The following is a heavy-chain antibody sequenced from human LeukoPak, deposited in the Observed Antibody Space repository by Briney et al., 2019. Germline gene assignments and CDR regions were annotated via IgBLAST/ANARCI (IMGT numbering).Heavy chain of an antibody. J-gene: IGHJ4*02. CDR2: ISSSSSYI. CDR1: GFTFSSYS. V-gene: IGHV3-21*01. D-gene: IGHD2-8*01. CDR3: ARGCDTNCFFNDY. Sequence: GGSLRLSCAASGFTFSSYSMNWVRQAPGKGLEWVSSISSSSSYIYYADSVKGRFTISRDNAKNSLYLQMNSLRAEDTAVYYCARGCDTNCFFNDYWGQGTLVTVSS.